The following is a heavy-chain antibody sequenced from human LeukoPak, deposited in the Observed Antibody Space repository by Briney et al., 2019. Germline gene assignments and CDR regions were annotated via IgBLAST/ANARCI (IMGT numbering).Heavy chain of an antibody. J-gene: IGHJ4*02. CDR2: IRYDGSNK. Sequence: GGSLRLSCAASGFTFSSYGMHWVRQAPGKGLEWVAFIRYDGSNKYYADSVKGQFTISRDNSKNTLYLQMNSLRAGDTAVYYCAKDRYYYDSSGSRWGQGTLVTVSS. CDR1: GFTFSSYG. D-gene: IGHD3-22*01. CDR3: AKDRYYYDSSGSR. V-gene: IGHV3-30*02.